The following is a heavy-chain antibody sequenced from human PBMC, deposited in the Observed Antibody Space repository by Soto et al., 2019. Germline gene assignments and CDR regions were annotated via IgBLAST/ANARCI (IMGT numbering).Heavy chain of an antibody. CDR1: GDSMRGYHFY. CDR2: AYFSGGNT. J-gene: IGHJ4*02. CDR3: AYGSSSAWIDY. D-gene: IGHD6-25*01. Sequence: SETLSLTGSVSGDSMRGYHFYWGWIRQAPEKGLEWIGSAYFSGGNTYYSPSLKSRVSISVDTSKNEFSLRLTSLTAADTAVYFCAYGSSSAWIDYWGQGTLVTVSS. V-gene: IGHV4-39*01.